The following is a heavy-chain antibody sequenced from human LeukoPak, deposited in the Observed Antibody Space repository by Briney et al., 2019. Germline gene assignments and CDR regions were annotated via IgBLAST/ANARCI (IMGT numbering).Heavy chain of an antibody. D-gene: IGHD3-22*01. CDR2: IYHSGST. CDR1: GSSISSGYY. CDR3: ARTYYYDSSGYLFDY. J-gene: IGHJ4*02. Sequence: TLPETLSLTCTVSGSSISSGYYWGWIRQPPGKGLEWIGSIYHSGSTYYNPSLKSRVTISVDTSKNQFSLKLSSVTAADTAVYYCARTYYYDSSGYLFDYWGQGTLVTVSS. V-gene: IGHV4-38-2*02.